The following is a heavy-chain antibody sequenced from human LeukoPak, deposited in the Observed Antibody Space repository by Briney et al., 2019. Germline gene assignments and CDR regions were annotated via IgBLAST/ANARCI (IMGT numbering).Heavy chain of an antibody. D-gene: IGHD6-19*01. CDR2: IYHSGST. CDR1: GGSISSSNW. V-gene: IGHV4-4*02. Sequence: SGTLSLTCAVSGGSISSSNWWSWVRQPPGKGLEWIGEIYHSGSTNYNPSLKSRVTISVDKSKNQFSLKLSSVTAADTAVYYCARRAGRYSSGPFDYWGQGTLVTVSS. J-gene: IGHJ4*02. CDR3: ARRAGRYSSGPFDY.